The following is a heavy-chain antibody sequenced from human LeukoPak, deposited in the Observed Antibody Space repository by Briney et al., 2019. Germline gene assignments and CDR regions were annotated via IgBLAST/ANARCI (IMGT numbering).Heavy chain of an antibody. Sequence: PGGSLRLSCAASGFTFSSYGMHWVRQAPGKGLEWVAVIWNDGSNKYYADSVKGRFAISRDNSKNTLYLQMNSLRAEDTAVYYCSKDPSFASGAGILYWGQGTLVTVSS. J-gene: IGHJ4*02. CDR1: GFTFSSYG. CDR3: SKDPSFASGAGILY. V-gene: IGHV3-33*06. D-gene: IGHD3-3*01. CDR2: IWNDGSNK.